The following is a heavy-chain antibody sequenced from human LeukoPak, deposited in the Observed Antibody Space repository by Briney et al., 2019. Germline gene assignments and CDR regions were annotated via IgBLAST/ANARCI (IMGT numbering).Heavy chain of an antibody. CDR1: GGSISSSNW. Sequence: SETLSLTCAVSGGSISSSNWWSWVRQPPGKGLEWIGEIYHGGSTNYNPSLKSRVTISVDKSKNQFSLKLSSVTAADTAVYYCARNKGPWYSSSRLYDYWGQGTLVTVSS. CDR3: ARNKGPWYSSSRLYDY. J-gene: IGHJ4*02. V-gene: IGHV4-4*02. D-gene: IGHD6-13*01. CDR2: IYHGGST.